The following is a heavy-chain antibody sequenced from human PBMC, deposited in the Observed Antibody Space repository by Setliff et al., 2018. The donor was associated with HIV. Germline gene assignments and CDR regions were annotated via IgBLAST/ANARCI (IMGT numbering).Heavy chain of an antibody. V-gene: IGHV4-39*01. CDR3: ARSIVPVASGYYYYGMDV. CDR1: GGSISSSSYY. D-gene: IGHD3-3*01. Sequence: SETLSLTCTVSGGSISSSSYYWGWIRQPPGKGLEWIGSIYHTGSTYYKPSLKSRVTISVDTSKNQFSLRLSSVAAGDTAVYYCARSIVPVASGYYYYGMDVWGQGTTVTVSS. CDR2: IYHTGST. J-gene: IGHJ6*02.